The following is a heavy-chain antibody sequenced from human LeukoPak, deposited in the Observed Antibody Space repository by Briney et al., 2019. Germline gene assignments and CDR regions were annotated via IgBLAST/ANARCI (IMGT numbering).Heavy chain of an antibody. Sequence: PSETLSLTCAVYGGSFSGYYWSWIRQPPGKGLEWIGEINHSGSTNYNPSLKSRVIISVDTSKNQFSLKLSSVTAADTAVYYCARGLRDYDSSGTFYYFDYWGQGTLVTVSS. CDR3: ARGLRDYDSSGTFYYFDY. CDR1: GGSFSGYY. J-gene: IGHJ4*02. V-gene: IGHV4-34*01. D-gene: IGHD3-22*01. CDR2: INHSGST.